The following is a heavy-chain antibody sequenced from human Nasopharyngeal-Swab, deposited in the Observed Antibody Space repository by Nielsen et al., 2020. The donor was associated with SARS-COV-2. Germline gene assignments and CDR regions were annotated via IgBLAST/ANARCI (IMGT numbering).Heavy chain of an antibody. CDR1: GYRFTNYW. CDR3: ARLSSYVRLNYMDV. Sequence: GGSLRLSCTGSGYRFTNYWIAWVRQMPGKGLESMGIIYPGDSDASYSPSFQGQVTISVDKSNNATYLQWSSLKASDTAMYYCARLSSYVRLNYMDVWGKGTTVSVSS. CDR2: IYPGDSDA. J-gene: IGHJ6*03. D-gene: IGHD3-16*01. V-gene: IGHV5-51*01.